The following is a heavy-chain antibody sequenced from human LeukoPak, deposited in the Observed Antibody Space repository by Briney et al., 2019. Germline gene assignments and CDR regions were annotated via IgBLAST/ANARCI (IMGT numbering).Heavy chain of an antibody. D-gene: IGHD6-6*01. V-gene: IGHV3-7*01. CDR1: GFTFSNYW. CDR3: ARDYRSSSGRSIDY. J-gene: IGHJ4*02. CDR2: IKQDGSEK. Sequence: GGSLRLSCAASGFTFSNYWMSWVRQAPGKGLEWVANIKQDGSEKYYVDSVKGRFTISRDNAKNSLYLQMNSLRAEDTAVYYCARDYRSSSGRSIDYWGRGTLVTVSS.